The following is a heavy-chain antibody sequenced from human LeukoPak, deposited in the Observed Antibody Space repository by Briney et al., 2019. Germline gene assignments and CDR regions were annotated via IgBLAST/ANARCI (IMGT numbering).Heavy chain of an antibody. Sequence: GGSLRLSCVASGFSFRYCSLNWVRQSPGKGLEWVAHISPTGTTHYADSVKGRFTISRDNVRNSLSLQMRSLRSGDTAVYFCATAPFGTSDYTDVWGRGTTVTVSS. D-gene: IGHD3/OR15-3a*01. CDR1: GFSFRYCS. J-gene: IGHJ6*03. CDR3: ATAPFGTSDYTDV. CDR2: ISPTGTT. V-gene: IGHV3-69-1*01.